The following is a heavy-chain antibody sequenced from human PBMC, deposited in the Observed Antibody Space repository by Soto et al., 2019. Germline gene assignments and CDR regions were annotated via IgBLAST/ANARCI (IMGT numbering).Heavy chain of an antibody. D-gene: IGHD2-8*01. CDR3: AKNGQPPYYYYGLDV. J-gene: IGHJ6*02. V-gene: IGHV1-18*01. Sequence: SVKVSCKASGYPFTTYGISWVRQAPGQGLEWMGWISGYNGDTNYAQKFQGRVTMTIDTSTGTAYMEVRSLTSDDTAVYYCAKNGQPPYYYYGLDVWGQGTKVTVSS. CDR2: ISGYNGDT. CDR1: GYPFTTYG.